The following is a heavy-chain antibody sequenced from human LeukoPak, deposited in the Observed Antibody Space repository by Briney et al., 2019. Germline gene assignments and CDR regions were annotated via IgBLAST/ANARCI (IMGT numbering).Heavy chain of an antibody. CDR2: IKSKTDGGTT. D-gene: IGHD2-15*01. CDR1: GFTFSNAW. CDR3: ARRYCSGGSCYEDY. V-gene: IGHV3-15*01. Sequence: GGSLRLSCAVSGFTFSNAWMSWVRQAPGKGLEWVGRIKSKTDGGTTDYAAPVKGRFTISRDDSKNTLYLQMNSLKTEDTAVYYCARRYCSGGSCYEDYWGQGTLVTVSS. J-gene: IGHJ4*02.